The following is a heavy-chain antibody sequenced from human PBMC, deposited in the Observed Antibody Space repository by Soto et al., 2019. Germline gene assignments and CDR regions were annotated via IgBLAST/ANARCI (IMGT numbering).Heavy chain of an antibody. J-gene: IGHJ3*02. CDR3: ATRTYYYASTPGPAFDI. CDR1: GYTLTELS. CDR2: FDPEDGET. V-gene: IGHV1-24*01. Sequence: GASVKVSCKVSGYTLTELSMHWVRQAPGKGLEWMGGFDPEDGETIYAQKFQGRVTMTGDTSTDTAYMELSSLRSEDTTVYYCATRTYYYASTPGPAFDIWGQGTMVTVSS. D-gene: IGHD3-22*01.